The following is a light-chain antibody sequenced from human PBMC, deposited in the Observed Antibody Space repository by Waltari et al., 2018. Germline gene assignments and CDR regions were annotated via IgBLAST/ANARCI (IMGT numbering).Light chain of an antibody. Sequence: QSVLTQPPSVSGAPGQRVTISCTGSSSNIGAGYAGHWYQQLPGTAPKLLIYGNNNRPSVGPYRCSGSRSGTSASLAITGLQTEDEAYYYCQSYGRDWVFGGGTKLTVL. CDR1: SSNIGAGYA. CDR3: QSYGRDWV. V-gene: IGLV1-40*01. CDR2: GNN. J-gene: IGLJ3*02.